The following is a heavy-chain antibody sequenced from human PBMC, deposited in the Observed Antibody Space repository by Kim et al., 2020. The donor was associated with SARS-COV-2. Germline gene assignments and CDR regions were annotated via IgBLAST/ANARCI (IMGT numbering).Heavy chain of an antibody. CDR1: GFTFSSYA. V-gene: IGHV3-23*01. CDR3: AKDLSWGPGYKTDKVGGGGSYYNPGYYYYGMDV. Sequence: GGSLRLSCAASGFTFSSYAMSWVRQAPGKGLEWVSAISGSGGSTYYADSVKGRFTISRDNSKNTLYLQMNSLRAEDTAVYYCAKDLSWGPGYKTDKVGGGGSYYNPGYYYYGMDVWGQGTTVTVSS. CDR2: ISGSGGST. D-gene: IGHD3-10*01. J-gene: IGHJ6*02.